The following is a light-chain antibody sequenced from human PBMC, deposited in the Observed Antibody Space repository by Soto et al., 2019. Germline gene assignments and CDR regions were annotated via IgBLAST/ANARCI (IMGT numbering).Light chain of an antibody. Sequence: EIVLTQSPGTLSLSPGDRATLSCRASHSINTSFLAWFQQKPGQAPRLLIYAASTRATGIPDRFSGSGSGTDFTLTISSLEPEDFAVYYCQQRNNWPWTFGQRTKVDIK. CDR1: HSINTSF. CDR2: AAS. J-gene: IGKJ1*01. V-gene: IGKV3D-20*02. CDR3: QQRNNWPWT.